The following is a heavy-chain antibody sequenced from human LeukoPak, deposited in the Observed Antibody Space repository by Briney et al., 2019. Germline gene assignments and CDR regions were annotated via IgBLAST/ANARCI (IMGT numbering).Heavy chain of an antibody. CDR2: TYYMSKWYN. CDR1: RDSISINSAA. V-gene: IGHV6-1*01. Sequence: SQTLSLTCAISRDSISINSAAWNWIRQSPSRGLEWLGRTYYMSKWYNDYAVSVKSRITINPGTSKNQFSLQVNSVTPEDAAVYYCARDLALSSVKRGGNWFDPWGQGTRVSVSS. J-gene: IGHJ5*02. CDR3: ARDLALSSVKRGGNWFDP. D-gene: IGHD3-22*01.